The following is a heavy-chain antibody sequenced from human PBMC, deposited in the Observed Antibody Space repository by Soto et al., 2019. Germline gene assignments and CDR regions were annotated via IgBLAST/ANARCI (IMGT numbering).Heavy chain of an antibody. CDR2: ISYDGSNK. J-gene: IGHJ6*02. D-gene: IGHD6-19*01. V-gene: IGHV3-30*18. CDR1: GFTFSSYG. CDR3: TKEHGFSSPVAGPLYYFYGMDV. Sequence: PGGSLRLSCAASGFTFSSYGMHWVRQAPGKGLEWVAVISYDGSNKYYVDSVKGRFTISRDNSKKTLYLQMNSLGAEDTAVYYCTKEHGFSSPVAGPLYYFYGMDVWGQGTTVTVSS.